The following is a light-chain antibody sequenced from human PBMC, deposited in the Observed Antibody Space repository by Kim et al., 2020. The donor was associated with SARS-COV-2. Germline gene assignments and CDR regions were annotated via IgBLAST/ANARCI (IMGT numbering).Light chain of an antibody. CDR2: AAS. J-gene: IGKJ1*01. V-gene: IGKV1-8*01. CDR1: QGISIY. Sequence: ACTGERVTITCRASQGISIYLASHHQKPGKAPKLLIYAASTLQSGVPSRFSGSGSGTDFTLTISCLQSEDFATYYCQQYYSYPPTFGQGTKGDIK. CDR3: QQYYSYPPT.